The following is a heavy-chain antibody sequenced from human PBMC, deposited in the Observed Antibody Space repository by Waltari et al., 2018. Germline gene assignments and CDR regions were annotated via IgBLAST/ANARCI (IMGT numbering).Heavy chain of an antibody. CDR1: GFTFSSYE. Sequence: EVQLVESGGGLVQPGGSLRSSCVASGFTFSSYEMNWVRQAPGKGLEWVSYVSSSGSKVHHADSVKARFTIFRDNAKNSLFLQMNSLRAEDTAVYYCARDPGTSAGFDYFDYWGQGTLVTVSS. J-gene: IGHJ4*02. V-gene: IGHV3-48*03. CDR2: VSSSGSKV. D-gene: IGHD6-13*01. CDR3: ARDPGTSAGFDYFDY.